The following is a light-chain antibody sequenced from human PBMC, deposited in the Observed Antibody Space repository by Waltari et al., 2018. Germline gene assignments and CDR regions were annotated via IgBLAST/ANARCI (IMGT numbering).Light chain of an antibody. Sequence: DIQMTQSPSSLSASVGDRVTLTCRASQTINNYLNWYQQKPGKAPQLLIYAASILQGGVPSRFNGSGSGTEFTLTISSLQPEDIATYYCQQYDNLPLTFGGGTKVEIK. CDR1: QTINNY. CDR2: AAS. CDR3: QQYDNLPLT. V-gene: IGKV1-33*01. J-gene: IGKJ4*01.